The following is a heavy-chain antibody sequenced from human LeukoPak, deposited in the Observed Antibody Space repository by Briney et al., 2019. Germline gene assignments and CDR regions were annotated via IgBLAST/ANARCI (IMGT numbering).Heavy chain of an antibody. Sequence: SETLSLTCTVSGGSISSSSYYWGWIRQPPGKGLEWIGSIYYSGSTYYNPSLKSRVTISVDTSKNQFSLKLSSVTAADTAVYYCARHVRGTDFDHSRYCSSTSCYTIVSWFDPWGQGTLVTVSS. J-gene: IGHJ5*02. V-gene: IGHV4-39*01. CDR1: GGSISSSSYY. CDR3: ARHVRGTDFDHSRYCSSTSCYTIVSWFDP. CDR2: IYYSGST. D-gene: IGHD2-2*02.